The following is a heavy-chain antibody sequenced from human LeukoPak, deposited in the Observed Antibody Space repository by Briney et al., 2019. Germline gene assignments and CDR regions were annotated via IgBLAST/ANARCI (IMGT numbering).Heavy chain of an antibody. CDR1: GVSISSYY. V-gene: IGHV4-59*08. CDR3: ARLTYTGFTYYYDSSGYYPDY. J-gene: IGHJ4*02. D-gene: IGHD3-22*01. Sequence: SETLSLTCTVSGVSISSYYWSWIRQPPGKGLEWIGYIYYSGSTNYNPSLKSRVTISVDTSKNQFSLKLSSVTAADTAVYYCARLTYTGFTYYYDSSGYYPDYWGQGTLVTVSS. CDR2: IYYSGST.